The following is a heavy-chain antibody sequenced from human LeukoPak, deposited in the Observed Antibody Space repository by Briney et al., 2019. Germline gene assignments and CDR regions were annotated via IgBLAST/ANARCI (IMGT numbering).Heavy chain of an antibody. CDR1: GGSISSYY. V-gene: IGHV4-59*01. Sequence: TTSETLSLTCTVSGGSISSYYWSWIRQPPGKGLEWIGYIYYSGSTNYNPSLKSRVTISVDTSKNQFSLKLSSVTAADTAVYYCARDYHRDNWFDPWGQGTLVTVSS. CDR3: ARDYHRDNWFDP. CDR2: IYYSGST. J-gene: IGHJ5*02.